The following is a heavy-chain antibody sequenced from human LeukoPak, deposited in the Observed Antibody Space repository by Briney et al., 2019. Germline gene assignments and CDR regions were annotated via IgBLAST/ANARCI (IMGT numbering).Heavy chain of an antibody. J-gene: IGHJ4*02. Sequence: GGSLRLSCAASGFTFNNYAMSWVRQAPGKGLDWVSGISASGSSTYYADSVKGRFTISRDNSKDTLYLQMNSLRAEDTAVYYCAKDSWDLIGYYFDSWGQGTLVTVSS. CDR3: AKDSWDLIGYYFDS. D-gene: IGHD3-16*02. V-gene: IGHV3-23*01. CDR2: ISASGSST. CDR1: GFTFNNYA.